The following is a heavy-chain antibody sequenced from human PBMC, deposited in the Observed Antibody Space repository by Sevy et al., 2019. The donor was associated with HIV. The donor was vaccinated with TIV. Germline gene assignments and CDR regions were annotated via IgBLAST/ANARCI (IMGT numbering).Heavy chain of an antibody. CDR1: AYTFTTHW. D-gene: IGHD6-19*01. Sequence: GESLKISCKGSAYTFTTHWIGWVRQMPGKGLEWMGIMSPGDSDPRYSPSFQGQVTMSVDKSVSTAYLQRHSLETSDPAIYYCARLDSYSIGWSPRYYFDYWGQGTLVTVSS. CDR3: ARLDSYSIGWSPRYYFDY. CDR2: MSPGDSDP. V-gene: IGHV5-51*01. J-gene: IGHJ4*02.